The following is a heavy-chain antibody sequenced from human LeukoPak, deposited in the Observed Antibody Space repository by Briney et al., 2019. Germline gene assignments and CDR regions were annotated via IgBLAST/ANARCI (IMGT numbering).Heavy chain of an antibody. V-gene: IGHV1-46*01. CDR2: INPSGGST. D-gene: IGHD3-3*01. J-gene: IGHJ4*02. CDR1: GYTFTSYY. Sequence: ASVKVSCKASGYTFTSYYMHWVRQAPGQGLEWMGIINPSGGSTSYAQKFQGRVTMTRDMSTSTVYMELSSLRSEDTAVYYCARSSGGALLRFLEWLPYFDYWGQGTLVTVSS. CDR3: ARSSGGALLRFLEWLPYFDY.